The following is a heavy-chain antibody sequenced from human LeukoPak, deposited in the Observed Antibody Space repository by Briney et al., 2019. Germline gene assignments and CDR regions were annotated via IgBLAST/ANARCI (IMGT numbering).Heavy chain of an antibody. D-gene: IGHD2-15*01. CDR2: IRSRSAGGTT. CDR1: GLTFNNAW. CDR3: STGGGTHDY. Sequence: GGSLRLSCAASGLTFNNAWMSWLRQAPGKGREWVGRIRSRSAGGTTDYGAPVKGRFTISRDDSKNTLYLQMNSLKTEDTAVYYCSTGGGTHDYWGQGTLVTVSS. V-gene: IGHV3-15*01. J-gene: IGHJ4*02.